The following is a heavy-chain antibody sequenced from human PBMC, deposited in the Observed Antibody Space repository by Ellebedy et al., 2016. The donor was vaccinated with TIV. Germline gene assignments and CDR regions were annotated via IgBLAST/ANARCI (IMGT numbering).Heavy chain of an antibody. CDR2: IRQDGDEK. V-gene: IGHV3-7*03. D-gene: IGHD4-17*01. CDR1: EFSFRSYW. Sequence: GESLKISCAASEFSFRSYWMTWVRQAPGKGLEWVASIRQDGDEKYYVDSVKGRFTISRDNAKRSLFLQMDSLEAEDTAVYYCARDGAYSDHDYYYYSGMGVWGQGTTVTVSS. J-gene: IGHJ6*02. CDR3: ARDGAYSDHDYYYYSGMGV.